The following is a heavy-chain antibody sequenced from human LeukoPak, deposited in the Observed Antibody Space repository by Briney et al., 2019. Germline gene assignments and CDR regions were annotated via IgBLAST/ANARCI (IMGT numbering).Heavy chain of an antibody. V-gene: IGHV1-69*05. D-gene: IGHD3-10*02. CDR2: IIPIFGTA. Sequence: SVKVSCKASGGTFSSYAISWVRQAPGQGLEWMGRIIPIFGTANYAQKFQGRVTITTDESTSTAYMELSSLRSEDTAGYYCSKVQIGRTYVSPFAYWGQGTLVTVSS. CDR3: SKVQIGRTYVSPFAY. J-gene: IGHJ4*02. CDR1: GGTFSSYA.